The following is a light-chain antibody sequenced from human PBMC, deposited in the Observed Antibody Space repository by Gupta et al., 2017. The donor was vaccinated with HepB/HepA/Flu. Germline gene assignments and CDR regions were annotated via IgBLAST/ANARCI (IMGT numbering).Light chain of an antibody. J-gene: IGLJ2*01. V-gene: IGLV3-21*02. CDR3: QVWASHSDPVV. CDR1: NIGSKS. CDR2: YDS. Sequence: SYVLTQPPSVSAAPGETARITCGGNNIGSKSVHWYQQKPGQAPVVVVYYDSDRPSGIPERFACSNSGKKATLTLSRVEAGDKADDDCQVWASHSDPVVFGGGTKLTVL.